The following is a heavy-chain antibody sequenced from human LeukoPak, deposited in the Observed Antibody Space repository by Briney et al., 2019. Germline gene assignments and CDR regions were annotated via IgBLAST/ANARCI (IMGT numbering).Heavy chain of an antibody. Sequence: SETLSLTCTVSGGSISSSSYYWGWIRQPPGKGLEWIGSIYYSGSTYYNPSLKSRVTISVDTSKNQFSLKLSSVTAADTAVYYCARDYDSLFDYWGQGTLVTVSS. CDR1: GGSISSSSYY. J-gene: IGHJ4*02. CDR2: IYYSGST. V-gene: IGHV4-39*01. D-gene: IGHD3-22*01. CDR3: ARDYDSLFDY.